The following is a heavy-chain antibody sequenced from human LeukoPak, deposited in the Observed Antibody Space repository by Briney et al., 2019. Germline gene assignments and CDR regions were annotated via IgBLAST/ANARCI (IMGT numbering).Heavy chain of an antibody. CDR3: TRQGIQLWLDYYYYYMDV. CDR1: GFTFSGSA. V-gene: IGHV3-73*01. D-gene: IGHD5-18*01. CDR2: IRSKANSYAT. J-gene: IGHJ6*03. Sequence: GGSLTLSCAASGFTFSGSAMHWVRQASGKGLEWVGRIRSKANSYATAYAASVKGRFTISRDDSKNTAYLQVNSLKTEDTAVYYCTRQGIQLWLDYYYYYMDVWGKGTTVTVSS.